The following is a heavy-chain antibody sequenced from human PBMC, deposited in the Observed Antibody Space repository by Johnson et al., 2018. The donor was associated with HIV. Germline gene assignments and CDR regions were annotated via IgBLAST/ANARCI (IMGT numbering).Heavy chain of an antibody. CDR3: AIEGRGRGGITIFGDASDI. D-gene: IGHD3-3*01. J-gene: IGHJ3*02. V-gene: IGHV3-NL1*01. Sequence: QVQLVESGGGLVQPGGSLRLSCAASGFTFSRYWIHWVRQAPGKGLEWVSGISWNSGSIGYADSVKGRFTISRDNSKNTLYLQMNSLRAEDTAVYYCAIEGRGRGGITIFGDASDIWGQGTLVTVSS. CDR2: ISWNSGSI. CDR1: GFTFSRYW.